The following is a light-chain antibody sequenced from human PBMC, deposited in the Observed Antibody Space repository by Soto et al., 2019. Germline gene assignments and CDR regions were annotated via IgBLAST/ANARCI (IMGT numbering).Light chain of an antibody. J-gene: IGKJ1*01. CDR3: QQYDSYST. V-gene: IGKV1-5*03. CDR1: QTISSW. Sequence: DIHMTQSPSTLSGSVGDRLTITVRASQTISSWLDWYQQKPGKAPKPLIYKASTLKSGVPSRFSGSGSGTEFTLTISSLQADDFATYFCQQYDSYSTFGQGTKVDIK. CDR2: KAS.